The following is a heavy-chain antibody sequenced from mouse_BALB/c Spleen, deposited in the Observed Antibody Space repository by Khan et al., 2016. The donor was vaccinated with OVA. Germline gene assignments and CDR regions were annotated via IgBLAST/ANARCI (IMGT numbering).Heavy chain of an antibody. Sequence: EVQLLESGPGLVKPSQSLSLTCTVTGYSLTSNYAWNWIRQFPGNKLEWLGYINYSGSTSYTPSLKSRISITRDTSKNQFFLQLNSVTTEDTATYFCARGRAYWGQGTLVTDAA. V-gene: IGHV3-2*02. CDR2: INYSGST. D-gene: IGHD3-3*01. CDR3: ARGRAY. CDR1: GYSLTSNYA. J-gene: IGHJ3*01.